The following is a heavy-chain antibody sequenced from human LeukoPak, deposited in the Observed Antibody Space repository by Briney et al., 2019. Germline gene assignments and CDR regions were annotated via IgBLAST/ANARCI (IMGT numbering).Heavy chain of an antibody. Sequence: GGSLRLSCAASGFTFSSYGMHWVRQAPGKGLEGGAVISYDGSNKYYADSVKGRFTISRDNSKNTLYLQMNSLRAEDTAVYYCAKGDGSGSYYRNWFDPWGQGTLVTVSS. V-gene: IGHV3-30*18. CDR1: GFTFSSYG. CDR2: ISYDGSNK. D-gene: IGHD3-10*01. CDR3: AKGDGSGSYYRNWFDP. J-gene: IGHJ5*02.